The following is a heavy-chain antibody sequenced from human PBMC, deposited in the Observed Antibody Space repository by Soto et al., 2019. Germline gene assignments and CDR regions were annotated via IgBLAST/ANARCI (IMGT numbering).Heavy chain of an antibody. CDR3: ARDWKEKVGATFYY. CDR2: ISAYNGNR. V-gene: IGHV1-18*01. J-gene: IGHJ4*02. CDR1: GYTFTSYG. D-gene: IGHD1-26*01. Sequence: GASVKVSCKASGYTFTSYGISWVRQAPGQGLEWMGWISAYNGNRNYAQKLQGRVTMTTDTSTSTAYMELRSLRSDDTAVYYCARDWKEKVGATFYYWGQGTLVTVSS.